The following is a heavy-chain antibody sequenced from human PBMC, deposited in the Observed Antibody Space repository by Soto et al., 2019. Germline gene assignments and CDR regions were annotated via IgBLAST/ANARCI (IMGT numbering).Heavy chain of an antibody. Sequence: QVQLVQSGAEVKKPGASVTVSCKASGYTFTSFPIHWVRQAPGQRLEWMGWINAGNGDTKYSQKFQGRVTVTRDTSASTAYRELISLRSEDTAVYYCTRAPRGENWGQGTLVTVSS. J-gene: IGHJ1*01. CDR3: TRAPRGEN. CDR2: INAGNGDT. D-gene: IGHD2-21*01. V-gene: IGHV1-3*01. CDR1: GYTFTSFP.